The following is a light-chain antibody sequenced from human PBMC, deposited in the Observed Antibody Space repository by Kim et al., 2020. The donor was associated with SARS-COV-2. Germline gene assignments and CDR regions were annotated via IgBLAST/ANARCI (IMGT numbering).Light chain of an antibody. CDR3: IQDYICPPT. CDR2: GAS. V-gene: IGKV1-6*01. CDR1: QAIRDE. J-gene: IGKJ1*01. Sequence: ATQMTQSPSSLSASVGDRVTITCRAGQAIRDELDWYQLKPGKAPKLLISGASTLQSGVPSRFSGSGYGTDFTLTISSLQPEDFATYYCIQDYICPPTFGQGTKVEIK.